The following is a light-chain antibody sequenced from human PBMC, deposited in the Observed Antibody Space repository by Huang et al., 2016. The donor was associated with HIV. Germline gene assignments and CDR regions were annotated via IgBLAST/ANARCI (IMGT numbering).Light chain of an antibody. CDR3: QQYGRTPPT. CDR2: GAS. J-gene: IGKJ4*01. Sequence: ESVLTQSPGTLSLSPGERATLSCKANQSISTYLAWYQRKPGQAPRLLIYGASIRATGSPDRFSGSGSGTDFSLTISRLEPEDFVVYYCQQYGRTPPTFGGGTKVEIK. CDR1: QSISTY. V-gene: IGKV3-20*01.